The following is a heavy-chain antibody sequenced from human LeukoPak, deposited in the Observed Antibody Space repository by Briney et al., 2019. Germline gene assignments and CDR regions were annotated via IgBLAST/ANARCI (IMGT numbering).Heavy chain of an antibody. D-gene: IGHD2-21*01. CDR3: ATGPYSAFGM. CDR1: GFIFTDFW. Sequence: GGSLRLSCAASGFIFTDFWMHWIRHAPGGGLVWVSRVKGDGISPLYADSVKGRFTISRDNAKNTLYLQMNNLRADDTALYYCATGPYSAFGMWGQGTMVTVSS. V-gene: IGHV3-74*01. J-gene: IGHJ3*02. CDR2: VKGDGISP.